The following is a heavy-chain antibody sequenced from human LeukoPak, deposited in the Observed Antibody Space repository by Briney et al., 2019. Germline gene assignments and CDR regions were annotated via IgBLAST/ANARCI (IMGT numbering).Heavy chain of an antibody. Sequence: GGSLRLSCAASGFTFTSYWMSWVRQAPGKGLEWVSYISSSSVYIYYADSVKGRFTISRDNAKNSLFLQMTSLRAEDTAVYYCARDGVTSSSSPFFFDYWGQGALVTVSS. CDR2: ISSSSVYI. CDR1: GFTFTSYW. D-gene: IGHD6-6*01. J-gene: IGHJ4*02. V-gene: IGHV3-21*01. CDR3: ARDGVTSSSSPFFFDY.